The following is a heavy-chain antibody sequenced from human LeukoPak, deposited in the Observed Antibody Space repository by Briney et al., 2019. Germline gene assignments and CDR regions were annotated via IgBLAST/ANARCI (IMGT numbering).Heavy chain of an antibody. CDR1: GYTFTSYG. D-gene: IGHD3-22*01. CDR3: ARAHYDSSGYYNRVSDY. CDR2: ISAYNGNT. Sequence: GASVKVSCKASGYTFTSYGISWVRQAPGQGLEWMGWISAYNGNTSYAQKLQGRVTMTTDTSTSTAYMELRSLRSDDTAAYYCARAHYDSSGYYNRVSDYWGQGTLVTVSS. J-gene: IGHJ4*02. V-gene: IGHV1-18*01.